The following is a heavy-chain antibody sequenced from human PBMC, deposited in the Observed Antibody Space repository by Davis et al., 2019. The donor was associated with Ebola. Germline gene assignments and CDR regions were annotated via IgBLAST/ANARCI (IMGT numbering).Heavy chain of an antibody. CDR2: ISSSGGIK. Sequence: PGGSLRLSCAASGFSFTNYTMNWVRQAPGGGLEWVSYISSSGGIKYYADSVKGRFAISRDNAKNSLYLQMNSLRDEDTAVYYCAGGRLYYYGMDVWGQGTTVTVSS. V-gene: IGHV3-48*02. CDR3: AGGRLYYYGMDV. D-gene: IGHD3-16*01. CDR1: GFSFTNYT. J-gene: IGHJ6*02.